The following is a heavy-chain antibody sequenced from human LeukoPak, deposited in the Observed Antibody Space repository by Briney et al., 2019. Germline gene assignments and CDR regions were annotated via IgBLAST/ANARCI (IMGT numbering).Heavy chain of an antibody. J-gene: IGHJ6*03. CDR1: GGTFSSYA. V-gene: IGHV1-69*13. Sequence: ASVKVSCKASGGTFSSYAISWVRQAPGQGLEWMGGIIPIFGTANYAQKFQGRVTITADESTSTAYMELSSLRSEDTAVYYCARESQEVTPDIAYYYYYYTDVWGKRTTVTVSS. D-gene: IGHD4-11*01. CDR2: IIPIFGTA. CDR3: ARESQEVTPDIAYYYYYYTDV.